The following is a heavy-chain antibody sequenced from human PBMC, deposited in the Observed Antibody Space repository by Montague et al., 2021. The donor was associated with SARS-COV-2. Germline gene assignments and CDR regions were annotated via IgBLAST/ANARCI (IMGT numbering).Heavy chain of an antibody. Sequence: SLRLSCAASGFTFATYAMNWVRQAPGKGLEWVSGISGSGDGTYYADSVNGRFTVSRDSSKNTLYLQMNSLRLEDTAVYYCAKDPEYNTQSAFDIWGQGTMVTVSS. CDR1: GFTFATYA. CDR2: ISGSGDGT. V-gene: IGHV3-23*01. J-gene: IGHJ3*02. CDR3: AKDPEYNTQSAFDI. D-gene: IGHD6-6*01.